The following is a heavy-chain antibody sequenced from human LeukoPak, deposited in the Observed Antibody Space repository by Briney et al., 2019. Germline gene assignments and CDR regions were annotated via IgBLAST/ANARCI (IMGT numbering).Heavy chain of an antibody. J-gene: IGHJ4*02. D-gene: IGHD2-2*02. CDR1: GFTFSSYS. V-gene: IGHV3-21*01. Sequence: GGSLRLSCAASGFTFSSYSMNWVRQAPGKGLEWVSSISSSSSYIYYADSVKGRFTIARDNAKNSLYLQMNSLRAEDTAVYYCARGQLIYNRGFDYWGQGTLVTVSS. CDR2: ISSSSSYI. CDR3: ARGQLIYNRGFDY.